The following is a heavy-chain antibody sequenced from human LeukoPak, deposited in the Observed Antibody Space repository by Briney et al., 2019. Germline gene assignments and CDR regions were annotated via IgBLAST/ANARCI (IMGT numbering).Heavy chain of an antibody. CDR3: ARYIAAAGTPDY. V-gene: IGHV1-18*01. J-gene: IGHJ4*02. CDR2: IGAYNGNT. CDR1: GYTFTSYG. Sequence: ASVKVSCKASGYTFTSYGISWVRQAPGQGLEWMGWIGAYNGNTNYAQKLQGRVTMTTDTSTSTAYMELRSLRSDDTAVYYCARYIAAAGTPDYWGQGTLVTVSS. D-gene: IGHD6-13*01.